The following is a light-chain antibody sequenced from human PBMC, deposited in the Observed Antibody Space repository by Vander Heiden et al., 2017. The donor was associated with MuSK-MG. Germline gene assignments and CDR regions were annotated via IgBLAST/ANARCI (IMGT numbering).Light chain of an antibody. V-gene: IGKV1-39*01. Sequence: DILMTQSPSSLSASVGDRVTITCRASESIRRYLNWYQYKPGKAPQLLIYATSSLQNGVPSRFSRSGSGTDFTLTITALRPEDFATYYCQQSFSSYTFGPGTKVQIK. CDR2: ATS. CDR1: ESIRRY. J-gene: IGKJ2*01. CDR3: QQSFSSYT.